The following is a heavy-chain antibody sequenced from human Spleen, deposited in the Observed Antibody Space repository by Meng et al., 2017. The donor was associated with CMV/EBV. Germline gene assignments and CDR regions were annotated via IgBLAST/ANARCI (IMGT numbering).Heavy chain of an antibody. CDR1: GGSVSSGSYS. CDR3: ARVMTTSGGGFDP. V-gene: IGHV4-61*01. CDR2: IYYSGST. D-gene: IGHD5-24*01. J-gene: IGHJ5*02. Sequence: VSGGSVSSGSYSWSWIRQPPGKGLEWIGYIYYSGSTNYNPSLKSRVTISVDTSKNQFSLKLSSVTAADTAVYYCARVMTTSGGGFDPWGQGTLVTVSS.